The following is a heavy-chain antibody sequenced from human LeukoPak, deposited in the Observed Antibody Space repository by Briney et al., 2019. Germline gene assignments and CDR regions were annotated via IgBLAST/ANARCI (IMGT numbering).Heavy chain of an antibody. CDR1: GYTFTSYY. CDR2: INPSGGST. V-gene: IGHV1-46*01. CDR3: ARVRYSSGWYLNWFDP. Sequence: ASVKVSCKASGYTFTSYYMHWVRQAPGQGLEWMGIINPSGGSTSYAQKFQGRVTMTRDTSTSTVYMELSSLRSEDTAVYYCARVRYSSGWYLNWFDPWGQGTLVTVSS. J-gene: IGHJ5*02. D-gene: IGHD6-19*01.